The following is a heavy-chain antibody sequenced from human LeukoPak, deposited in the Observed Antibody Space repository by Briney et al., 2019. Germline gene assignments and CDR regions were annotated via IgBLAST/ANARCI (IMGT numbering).Heavy chain of an antibody. CDR2: ISGSGENT. V-gene: IGHV3-23*01. D-gene: IGHD3-9*01. CDR1: GFTFHPYA. Sequence: GGSLRLSCAASGFTFHPYAMNWVRQAPGKGLEWVSSISGSGENTYYADSVKGRFTISRDKSKNTLSLQMNSLRAEDTAVYYCAKGSVKYDILTGSYFDYWGQGTLVTVSS. J-gene: IGHJ4*02. CDR3: AKGSVKYDILTGSYFDY.